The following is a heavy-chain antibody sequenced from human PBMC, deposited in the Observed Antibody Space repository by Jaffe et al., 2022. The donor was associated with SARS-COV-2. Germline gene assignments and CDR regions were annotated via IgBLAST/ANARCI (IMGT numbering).Heavy chain of an antibody. CDR2: INSDGSST. D-gene: IGHD5-18*01. J-gene: IGHJ4*02. V-gene: IGHV3-74*01. Sequence: EVQLVESGGGLVQPGGSLRLSCAASGFTFSSYWMHWVRQAPGKGLVWVSRINSDGSSTSYADSVKGRFTISRDNAKNTLYLQMNSLRAEDTAVYYCARDLGIQLWKKNGSPGVAYWGQGTLVTVSS. CDR3: ARDLGIQLWKKNGSPGVAY. CDR1: GFTFSSYW.